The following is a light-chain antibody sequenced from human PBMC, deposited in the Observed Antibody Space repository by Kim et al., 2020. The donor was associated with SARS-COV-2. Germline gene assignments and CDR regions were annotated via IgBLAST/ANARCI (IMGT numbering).Light chain of an antibody. CDR3: QKYDLAPYT. V-gene: IGKV1-27*01. CDR1: QDIGTY. Sequence: SASVGDRVSITCRASQDIGTYLAWYQQMPGTVPKLLIYGASTLDSGVPSRFSGSGSGTDFTLTISSLQSDDVATYYCQKYDLAPYTFGQGTKLEIK. J-gene: IGKJ2*01. CDR2: GAS.